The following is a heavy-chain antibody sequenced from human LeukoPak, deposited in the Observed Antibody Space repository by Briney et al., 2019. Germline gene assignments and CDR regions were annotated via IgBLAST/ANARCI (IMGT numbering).Heavy chain of an antibody. CDR2: VSYSGST. D-gene: IGHD1-26*01. CDR1: GGSINGFY. V-gene: IGHV4-59*01. Sequence: SETLSLTCTVSGGSINGFYWTWIRQPPGKGLEWIGYVSYSGSTNYNASLNSRVTISVDTSKNQFSLELSSVTAADTAVYYCARGYSGSYHRYWGQGTLVTVS. J-gene: IGHJ4*02. CDR3: ARGYSGSYHRY.